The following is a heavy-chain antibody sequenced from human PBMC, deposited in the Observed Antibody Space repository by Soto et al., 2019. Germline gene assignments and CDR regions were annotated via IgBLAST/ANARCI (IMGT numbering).Heavy chain of an antibody. Sequence: PGESLKISCDGSGYSFTIYWISLVLQMPGKGLEWMGRIDPSDSYTNYSPSFQGHVTISADKSISTAYLQWSSLKASDTAMYYCASGEIAARPGYYGMDVWGQGTTVTVSS. CDR1: GYSFTIYW. CDR2: IDPSDSYT. CDR3: ASGEIAARPGYYGMDV. V-gene: IGHV5-10-1*01. J-gene: IGHJ6*02. D-gene: IGHD6-6*01.